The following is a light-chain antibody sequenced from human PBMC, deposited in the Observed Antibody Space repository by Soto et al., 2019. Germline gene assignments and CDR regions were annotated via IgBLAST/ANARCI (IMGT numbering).Light chain of an antibody. CDR1: QSISSW. V-gene: IGKV1-5*01. CDR2: DAS. J-gene: IGKJ5*01. Sequence: DIQMTQSPSTLSASVGDRVTITCRASQSISSWLAWYQQKPGKAPKLLIYDASSLESGVPSRFSGIGSGTEFTLTISSLQPDDFATYYCQQYNSWITFGQGTRLEIK. CDR3: QQYNSWIT.